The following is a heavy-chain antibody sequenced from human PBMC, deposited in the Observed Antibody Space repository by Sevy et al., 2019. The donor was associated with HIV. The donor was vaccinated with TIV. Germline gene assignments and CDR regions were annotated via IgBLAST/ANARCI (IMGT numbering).Heavy chain of an antibody. J-gene: IGHJ3*02. CDR3: ATKGGSRPNDAFDT. V-gene: IGHV3-7*01. D-gene: IGHD3-10*01. Sequence: GGSLRLSCAASGFSFSWYWMSGVRQTPEKGLEGVANIKQEGSEKNYVASVKGRFTISSDTAKNSLYLQMNTLRVDATAVYYCATKGGSRPNDAFDTWGQGTMVTVSS. CDR1: GFSFSWYW. CDR2: IKQEGSEK.